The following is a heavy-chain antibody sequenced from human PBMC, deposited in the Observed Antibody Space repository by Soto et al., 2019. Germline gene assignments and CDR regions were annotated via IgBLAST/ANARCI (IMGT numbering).Heavy chain of an antibody. CDR1: GGSISSGGYY. J-gene: IGHJ3*02. V-gene: IGHV4-31*03. Sequence: SETLSLTCTVSGGSISSGGYYWSWIRQHPGKGLEWIGYIYYSGSTYYNPSLKSRVTISVGTSKNQFSLKLSSVTAADTAVYYCARSSIAAAGTVAFDIWGQGTMVTVSS. D-gene: IGHD6-13*01. CDR2: IYYSGST. CDR3: ARSSIAAAGTVAFDI.